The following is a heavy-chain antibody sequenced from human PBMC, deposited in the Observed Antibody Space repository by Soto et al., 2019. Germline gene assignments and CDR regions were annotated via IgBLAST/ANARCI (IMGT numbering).Heavy chain of an antibody. CDR1: GFTFDNYA. CDR3: ARAYGGTDAFDI. J-gene: IGHJ3*02. V-gene: IGHV3-9*01. D-gene: IGHD2-15*01. CDR2: ISWSGGTI. Sequence: GGSLRLSCAASGFTFDNYAMHWVRQAPGKGLEWVSGISWSGGTIGYADSVKGRFTISRDNAKNSLYLQMNSLRAEDTALYYCARAYGGTDAFDIWGQGTMVTVSS.